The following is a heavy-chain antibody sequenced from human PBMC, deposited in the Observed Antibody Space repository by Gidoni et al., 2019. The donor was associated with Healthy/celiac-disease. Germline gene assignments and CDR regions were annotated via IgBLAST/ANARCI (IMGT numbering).Heavy chain of an antibody. CDR1: GGSFSGYY. CDR2: INHSGST. J-gene: IGHJ4*02. V-gene: IGHV4-34*01. D-gene: IGHD1-26*01. CDR3: ARQPMGREPWNY. Sequence: QVQLQQWGAGLLKPSETLPLTCAVYGGSFSGYYWSWIRQPPGKGLEWIGEINHSGSTNYNPSLKSRVTISVDTSKNQFSLKLSSVTAADTAVYYCARQPMGREPWNYWGQGTLVTVSS.